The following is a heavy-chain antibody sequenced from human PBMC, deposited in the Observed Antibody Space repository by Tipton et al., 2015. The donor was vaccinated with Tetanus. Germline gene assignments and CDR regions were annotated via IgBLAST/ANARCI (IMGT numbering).Heavy chain of an antibody. D-gene: IGHD2-21*02. CDR1: GFPFKSYG. Sequence: SLRLSCAASGFPFKSYGMNWVRQAPGKGLEWVSSISSSSRYIYYADSVKGRFTISRDNAKNSLYLQMISLRAEDTAVYSCARGMAEASNCGGDCYSDYWGQGTLVTVSS. CDR2: ISSSSRYI. J-gene: IGHJ4*02. CDR3: ARGMAEASNCGGDCYSDY. V-gene: IGHV3-21*01.